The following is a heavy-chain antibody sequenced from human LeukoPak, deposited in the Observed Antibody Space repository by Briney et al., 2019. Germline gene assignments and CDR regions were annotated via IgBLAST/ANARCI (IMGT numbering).Heavy chain of an antibody. Sequence: GGSLRLSCAASGFTLSSYAMSWVREAPGRGVEWGSAICGSGGSTYYADSVKGRFTISRDNSKITLYLQMNSLRAEDTAVYYCAQETCSRPSCLYYYYGMDVWGQGTTVTVSS. J-gene: IGHJ6*02. V-gene: IGHV3-23*01. D-gene: IGHD2-2*01. CDR3: AQETCSRPSCLYYYYGMDV. CDR2: ICGSGGST. CDR1: GFTLSSYA.